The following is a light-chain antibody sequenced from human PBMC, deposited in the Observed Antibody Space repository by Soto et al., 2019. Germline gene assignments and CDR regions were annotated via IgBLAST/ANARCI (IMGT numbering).Light chain of an antibody. J-gene: IGKJ2*01. CDR2: AAS. CDR1: QSISSY. Sequence: DIQMTQSPSSLSASVGDRVTITCRASQSISSYLNWYQQKPGKAPKLLIYAASSLQSGVPSRFSGSGSGTDFTLTISSLQPEDFATYYCQQSYSTPPGTFGQGIKLEIK. V-gene: IGKV1-39*01. CDR3: QQSYSTPPGT.